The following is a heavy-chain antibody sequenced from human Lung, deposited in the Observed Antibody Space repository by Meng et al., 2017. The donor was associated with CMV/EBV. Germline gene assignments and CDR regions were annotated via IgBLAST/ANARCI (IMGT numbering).Heavy chain of an antibody. CDR3: TTGWR. Sequence: GGSXGLSCAASGFTFSDAWMSWVRQAPGKGLEWVGRVKSETDGGTRDYAAPVKDRFTISRDDSKNTVYLQMTNLKAEDTAIYYCTTGWRWGQGALVTVSS. J-gene: IGHJ4*02. CDR2: VKSETDGGTR. V-gene: IGHV3-15*01. CDR1: GFTFSDAW.